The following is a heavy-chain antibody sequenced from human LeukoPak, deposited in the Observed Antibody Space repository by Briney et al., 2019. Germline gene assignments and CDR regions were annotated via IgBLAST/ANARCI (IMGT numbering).Heavy chain of an antibody. CDR1: RYTFTGYY. V-gene: IGHV1-2*02. CDR2: INTNSGVT. CDR3: ARDTGFPFFDF. Sequence: ASVKVSCKASRYTFTGYYLHWVRQAPGQGPEWMGKINTNSGVTDYAQNFQGRVTMTRDTSITTAYMELSRLTSDDTAVYYCARDTGFPFFDFWGQGTLVTVSS. J-gene: IGHJ4*02.